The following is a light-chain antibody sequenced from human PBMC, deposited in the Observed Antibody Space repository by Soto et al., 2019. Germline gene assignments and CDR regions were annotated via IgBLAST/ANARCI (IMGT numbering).Light chain of an antibody. CDR1: QRISSS. Sequence: EIVLTQSPATLSLSPGERATLSCRASQRISSSLAWYQQKPGQAPRLLISDASSRATGYPARFRGSGSGTDFTLTIGSLEREDFAVYYCQKRSEWPRTFGPGTKVEIK. J-gene: IGKJ1*01. CDR3: QKRSEWPRT. V-gene: IGKV3-11*01. CDR2: DAS.